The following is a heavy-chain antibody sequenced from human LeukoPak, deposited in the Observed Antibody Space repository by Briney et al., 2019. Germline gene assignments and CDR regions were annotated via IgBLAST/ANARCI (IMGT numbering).Heavy chain of an antibody. CDR3: ARDRYSSGSGPIDY. D-gene: IGHD6-19*01. Sequence: GGSLRLSCAASGFTFSNYGMHWVRQAPGKGQEWVAVIWYDGSNKYYEDSVKGRFTISRDNSKNTLYLQMNSVRAEDTAVYYCARDRYSSGSGPIDYWGQGTLVNVSS. J-gene: IGHJ4*02. V-gene: IGHV3-33*01. CDR2: IWYDGSNK. CDR1: GFTFSNYG.